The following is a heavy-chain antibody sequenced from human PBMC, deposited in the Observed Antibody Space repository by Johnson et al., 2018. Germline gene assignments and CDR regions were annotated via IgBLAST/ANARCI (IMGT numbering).Heavy chain of an antibody. Sequence: EVQLLESGGGLVMPGGSLRLSCAASGFSFNNAWMSWVRQGPGKGLEWVGRIYSKTAGGTTEYAAPVKGRFTISRDDSKDTLYLDMNSLKTEDTAVYYCTWLKPAYWGQGTLVTVSS. J-gene: IGHJ4*02. D-gene: IGHD5-24*01. V-gene: IGHV3-15*01. CDR3: TWLKPAY. CDR1: GFSFNNAW. CDR2: IYSKTAGGTT.